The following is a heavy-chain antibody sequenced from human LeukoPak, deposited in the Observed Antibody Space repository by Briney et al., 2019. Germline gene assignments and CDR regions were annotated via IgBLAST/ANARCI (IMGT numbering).Heavy chain of an antibody. CDR2: IYSGGST. CDR3: ARARGSSSSIFYYYSYMDV. Sequence: GGSLRLSCAASGFTVSSNYMSWVRQAPGKGLEWVSVIYSGGSTYYADSVKGRFTISRDNSKNTLYLQMNSLRAEDTAVYYCARARGSSSSIFYYYSYMDVWGKGTTVTVSS. D-gene: IGHD6-6*01. J-gene: IGHJ6*03. CDR1: GFTVSSNY. V-gene: IGHV3-66*02.